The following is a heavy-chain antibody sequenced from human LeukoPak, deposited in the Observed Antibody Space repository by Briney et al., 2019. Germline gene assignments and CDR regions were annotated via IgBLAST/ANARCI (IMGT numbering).Heavy chain of an antibody. V-gene: IGHV3-49*04. CDR2: IRSKGYGGTT. D-gene: IGHD3-10*01. Sequence: PGRSLRLSCSASGFTFGDHAMSWVRQAPGKGLEWVGFIRSKGYGGTTEYAASVEGRFSLSRDDSKSFVYLQMSSLKTEDTAVYYCTRVRSGNDFDYWGQGTLVTVSS. CDR1: GFTFGDHA. CDR3: TRVRSGNDFDY. J-gene: IGHJ4*02.